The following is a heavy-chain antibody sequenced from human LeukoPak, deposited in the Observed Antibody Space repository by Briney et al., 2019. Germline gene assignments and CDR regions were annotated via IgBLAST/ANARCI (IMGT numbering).Heavy chain of an antibody. Sequence: SQTLSLTCTVSGGSISSGSYYWSWIRQPAGKGLEWIGRIYTSGSTNYNPSLKSRVTISVDTSKNQFSLKLSSVTAADTAVYYCARTRYGSGSYTFLDYWGQGTLVTVSS. V-gene: IGHV4-61*02. CDR3: ARTRYGSGSYTFLDY. CDR1: GGSISSGSYY. CDR2: IYTSGST. D-gene: IGHD3-10*01. J-gene: IGHJ4*02.